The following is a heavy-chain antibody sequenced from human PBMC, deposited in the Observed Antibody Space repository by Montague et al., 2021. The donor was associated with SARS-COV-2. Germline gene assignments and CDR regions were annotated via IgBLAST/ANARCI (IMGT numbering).Heavy chain of an antibody. CDR2: IWYDGSNK. CDR3: ARVLGSWYPFDY. J-gene: IGHJ4*02. V-gene: IGHV3-33*08. CDR1: GFTFSSYA. Sequence: SLRLSCAASGFTFSSYAMHWVRQAPGKGLEWVAVIWYDGSNKYYADSVKGRFTISRDNSKNTLYLQMNSLRAEDTAAYYCARVLGSWYPFDYWGQGTLVTVSS. D-gene: IGHD6-13*01.